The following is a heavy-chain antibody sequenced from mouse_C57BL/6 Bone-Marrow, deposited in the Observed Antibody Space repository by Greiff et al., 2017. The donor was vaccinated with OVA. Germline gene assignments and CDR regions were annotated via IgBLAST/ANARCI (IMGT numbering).Heavy chain of an antibody. CDR2: IYPGDGDT. J-gene: IGHJ2*01. D-gene: IGHD2-3*01. V-gene: IGHV1-82*01. CDR3: ARTYDGYSYYFDY. CDR1: GYAFSSSW. Sequence: QVQLQQSGPELVKPGASVKISCKASGYAFSSSWMNWVKQRPGKGLEWIGRIYPGDGDTNYNGKFKGKATLTADKSSSTAYMQLSSLTSEDAAVYYCARTYDGYSYYFDYWGQGTTLTVSS.